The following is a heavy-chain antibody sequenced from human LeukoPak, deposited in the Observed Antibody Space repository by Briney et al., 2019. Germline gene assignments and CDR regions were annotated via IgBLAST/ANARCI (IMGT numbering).Heavy chain of an antibody. CDR1: GFTYSSYS. V-gene: IGHV3-48*01. CDR3: GKGRQWLPFIDY. CDR2: ITPSSSTI. D-gene: IGHD6-19*01. Sequence: GGSLRLSCAASGFTYSSYSMNWVRQAPGKGLEWISYITPSSSTIYYADSVKGRFTISRDNSKNALYLQMNSLRAEDTAVYYCGKGRQWLPFIDYWGQGTLVTASS. J-gene: IGHJ4*02.